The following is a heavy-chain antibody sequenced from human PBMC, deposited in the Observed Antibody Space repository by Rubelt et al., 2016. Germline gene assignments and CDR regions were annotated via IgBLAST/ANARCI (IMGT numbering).Heavy chain of an antibody. V-gene: IGHV3-66*01. J-gene: IGHJ2*01. CDR2: IYSGGST. CDR3: ARDRRYFDL. Sequence: PGKGLEWVSVIYSGGSTYYADSVKGRFTISRDNSKNTLYLQMNSLRAEDTAVYYCARDRRYFDLWGRGTLVTVSS.